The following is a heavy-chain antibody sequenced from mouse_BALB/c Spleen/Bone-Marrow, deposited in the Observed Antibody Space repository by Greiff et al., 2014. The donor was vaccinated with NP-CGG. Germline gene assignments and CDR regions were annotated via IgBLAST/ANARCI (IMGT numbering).Heavy chain of an antibody. J-gene: IGHJ1*01. D-gene: IGHD2-2*01. Sequence: DLVKPGASVKLSCKASGYTFTNYRINWIKQRPGQGLEWIGRIAPGSGSTYYNERFKGKTTLTVDTSSSTAYIQLSSLSSEDSDVYFCARERYGYDGWYFDVWGAGTTVTVSS. CDR2: IAPGSGST. V-gene: IGHV1S41*01. CDR3: ARERYGYDGWYFDV. CDR1: GYTFTNYR.